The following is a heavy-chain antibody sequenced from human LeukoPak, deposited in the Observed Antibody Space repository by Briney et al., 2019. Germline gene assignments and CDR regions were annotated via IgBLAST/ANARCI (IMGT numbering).Heavy chain of an antibody. CDR1: GFTFSSYG. Sequence: GGSLRLSCAASGFTFSSYGMHWVRQAPGKGLEWVAFIRYDGSNKYYADSVKGRFTISRDNSKNTLYLQMNSLRAEDTAVYYCAKGITMVRGVDYYFDYWGQGTLVTVSS. CDR3: AKGITMVRGVDYYFDY. CDR2: IRYDGSNK. J-gene: IGHJ4*02. D-gene: IGHD3-10*01. V-gene: IGHV3-30*02.